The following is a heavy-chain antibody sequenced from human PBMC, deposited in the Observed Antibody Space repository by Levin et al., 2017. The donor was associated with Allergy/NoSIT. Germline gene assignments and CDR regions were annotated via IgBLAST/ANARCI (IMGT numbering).Heavy chain of an antibody. CDR1: GDSISSSTYY. J-gene: IGHJ3*02. V-gene: IGHV4-39*02. CDR3: AREYSSSSGKAFDI. D-gene: IGHD6-13*01. Sequence: TTSETLSLTCTVSGDSISSSTYYWGWIRQPPGKGLEWIGSSYYSGTTYYNPSLKSRVTISVGTSKNQFSLKLSSVTAADTALYYCAREYSSSSGKAFDIWGQGTMVTVSS. CDR2: SYYSGTT.